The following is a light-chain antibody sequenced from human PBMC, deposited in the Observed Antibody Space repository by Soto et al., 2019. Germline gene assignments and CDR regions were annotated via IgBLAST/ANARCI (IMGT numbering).Light chain of an antibody. Sequence: DIVMTQSPLSLPVTPGEPASISCRSSQSLLHSNGYNYLDWYLQKPGQSPQLLIYLGSTRASGVPDRFSGSASGTDFTLKISRVEAEDVGVYYCMQALQTPWTFGQGTKVEMK. V-gene: IGKV2-28*01. J-gene: IGKJ1*01. CDR1: QSLLHSNGYNY. CDR3: MQALQTPWT. CDR2: LGS.